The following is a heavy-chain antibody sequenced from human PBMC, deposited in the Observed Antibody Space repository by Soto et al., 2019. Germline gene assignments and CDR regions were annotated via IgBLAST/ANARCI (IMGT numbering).Heavy chain of an antibody. D-gene: IGHD7-27*01. J-gene: IGHJ4*02. CDR2: ISGSGGST. V-gene: IGHV3-23*01. CDR1: GFTFTIFA. Sequence: GGSLRLSCAASGFTFTIFAMSWVRQSPGKGLEWVSTISGSGGSTYYADAVKGRFTISRDNSMGTLYLQMKSLRVEDTAIYYCAKEVSLGSTVDLGYWGQGTLVTVS. CDR3: AKEVSLGSTVDLGY.